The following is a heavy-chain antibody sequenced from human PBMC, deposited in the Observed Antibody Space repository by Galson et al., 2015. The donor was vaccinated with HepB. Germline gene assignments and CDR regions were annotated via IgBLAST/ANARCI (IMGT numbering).Heavy chain of an antibody. CDR2: ISAYNGNT. CDR1: GYTFTSYG. J-gene: IGHJ3*02. CDR3: ARDQRRDFWSGYRPFDI. V-gene: IGHV1-18*01. D-gene: IGHD3-3*01. Sequence: SCKASGYTFTSYGISWVRQAPGQGLEWMGWISAYNGNTNYAQKLQGRVAMTTDTSTSTAYMELRSLRSDDTAVYYCARDQRRDFWSGYRPFDIWGQGTMVTVSS.